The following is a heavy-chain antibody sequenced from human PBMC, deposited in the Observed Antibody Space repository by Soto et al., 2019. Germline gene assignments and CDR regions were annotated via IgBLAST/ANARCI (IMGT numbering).Heavy chain of an antibody. CDR1: GFTFNNGW. D-gene: IGHD2-15*01. V-gene: IGHV3-15*01. CDR2: IKSKAAGGTT. J-gene: IGHJ4*02. Sequence: EVQLVESGGGLVKSGGSLRLSCAASGFTFNNGWMSWVRQAPGKGLEWVGRIKSKAAGGTTDYSAPVQGRFTIPRDDSKNPVHLQMNSLKTEDTAVYYCTTDSTQTFCDGGPCYSVLTKIHDSWGQGTLVTVSS. CDR3: TTDSTQTFCDGGPCYSVLTKIHDS.